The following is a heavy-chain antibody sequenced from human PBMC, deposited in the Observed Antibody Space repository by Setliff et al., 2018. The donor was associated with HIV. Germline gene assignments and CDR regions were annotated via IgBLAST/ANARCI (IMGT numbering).Heavy chain of an antibody. V-gene: IGHV4-4*02. CDR2: IYHGGST. J-gene: IGHJ5*02. CDR3: ARGRTQWPNYNYFDP. CDR1: GGSISSSNW. D-gene: IGHD6-19*01. Sequence: SETLSLTCAVSGGSISSSNWWSWVRQPPGKGLEWIGEIYHGGSTNYNPSLKSRVTISVDTSKNQFSLKLSSVTAADTAVYYCARGRTQWPNYNYFDPWGLGTLVTVSS.